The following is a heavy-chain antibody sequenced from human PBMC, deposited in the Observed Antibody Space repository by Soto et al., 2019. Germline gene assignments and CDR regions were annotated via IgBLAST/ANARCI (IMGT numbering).Heavy chain of an antibody. CDR1: GYTFTSYG. J-gene: IGHJ4*02. D-gene: IGHD4-17*01. V-gene: IGHV1-18*01. CDR3: ARVKMHGDYFNY. CDR2: ISAYNGNT. Sequence: GPSLKVSCKASGYTFTSYGISWVRQAPGQGLEWMGWISAYNGNTNYAQKLQGRITMTTDTSTSTAYMELRSLRSDDTAVYYCARVKMHGDYFNYRGQGTLVTVSS.